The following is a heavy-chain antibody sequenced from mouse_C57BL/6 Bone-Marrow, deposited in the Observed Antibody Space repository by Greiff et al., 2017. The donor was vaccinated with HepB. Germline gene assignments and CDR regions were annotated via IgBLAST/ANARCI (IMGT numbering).Heavy chain of an antibody. D-gene: IGHD4-1*01. Sequence: QVQLQQPGAELVMPGASVKLSCKASGYTFTSYWMHWVKQRPGQGLEWIGEIDPSDSYTNYNQKFKGKSTLTVDKSSSTAYMQLSSLTSEDSAVYYCARSTLTGTAYWGQGTLVTVSA. CDR3: ARSTLTGTAY. CDR2: IDPSDSYT. V-gene: IGHV1-69*01. CDR1: GYTFTSYW. J-gene: IGHJ3*01.